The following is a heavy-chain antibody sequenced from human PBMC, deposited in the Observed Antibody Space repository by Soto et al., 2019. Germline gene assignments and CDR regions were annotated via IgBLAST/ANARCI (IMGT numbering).Heavy chain of an antibody. CDR3: ARDMGAARDY. CDR1: GGSISGYY. CDR2: IYTTGRT. D-gene: IGHD6-6*01. J-gene: IGHJ4*02. Sequence: WGTLSITCTVSGGSISGYYWSWIRQPAGQGLEWIGRIYTTGRTTYNPSLMSRVTMSLDTSKRQFSLRLTSVTAADTAVYWCARDMGAARDYWGQGTLVTVSS. V-gene: IGHV4-4*07.